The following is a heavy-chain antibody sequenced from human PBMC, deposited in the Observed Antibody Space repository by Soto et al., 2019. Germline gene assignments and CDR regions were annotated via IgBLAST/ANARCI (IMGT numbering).Heavy chain of an antibody. CDR1: GGTFSSYT. CDR2: IIPILGIA. Sequence: QVQLVQSGAEVKKPGSSVKVSCKASGGTFSSYTISWVRQAPGQGLEWMGRIIPILGIANYAQKFQGRVTITADKSASTANRERSSLRSEDTAVYYWARDGSLLSSVVTPRGYFDYWGQGTLVTVSS. D-gene: IGHD2-15*01. J-gene: IGHJ4*02. V-gene: IGHV1-69*08. CDR3: ARDGSLLSSVVTPRGYFDY.